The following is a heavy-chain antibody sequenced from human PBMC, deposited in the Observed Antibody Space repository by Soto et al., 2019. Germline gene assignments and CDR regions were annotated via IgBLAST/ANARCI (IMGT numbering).Heavy chain of an antibody. CDR1: GYTFTSYD. CDR3: ARGCPVRVPRAYYYMDV. CDR2: MNTNSGNT. Sequence: ASVKVSCKASGYTFTSYDINWVRQATGQGLEWMGWMNTNSGNTGYAQKFQGRVTMTRNTSISTAYMELSSLRSEDTAVYYCARGCPVRVPRAYYYMDVWGKGTTVTVSS. J-gene: IGHJ6*03. V-gene: IGHV1-8*01. D-gene: IGHD4-17*01.